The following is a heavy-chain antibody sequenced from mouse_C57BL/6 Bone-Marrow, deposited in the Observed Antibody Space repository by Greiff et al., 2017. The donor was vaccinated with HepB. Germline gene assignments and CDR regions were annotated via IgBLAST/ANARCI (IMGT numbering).Heavy chain of an antibody. D-gene: IGHD2-5*01. CDR1: GFTFSDYG. Sequence: DVMLVESGGGLVKPGGSLKLSCAASGFTFSDYGMHWVRQAPEKGLEWVAYISSGSSTIYYADTVKGRFTISRDNAKNTLFLQMTSLRSEDTAMYYCARSHYYSNYSFAYWGQGTLVTVSA. V-gene: IGHV5-17*01. CDR2: ISSGSSTI. CDR3: ARSHYYSNYSFAY. J-gene: IGHJ3*01.